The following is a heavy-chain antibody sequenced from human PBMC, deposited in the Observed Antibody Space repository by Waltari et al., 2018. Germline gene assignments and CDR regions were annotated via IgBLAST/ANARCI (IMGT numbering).Heavy chain of an antibody. V-gene: IGHV4-38-2*01. D-gene: IGHD6-13*01. CDR3: ARVSIAAAGTTFDY. CDR1: GYSISSGYY. CDR2: IYHSGST. J-gene: IGHJ4*02. Sequence: QVQLQESGPGLVKPSETLSLTCAVSGYSISSGYYWGWIRQPPGKGLEWIGSIYHSGSTYYNPSLKSRVTISVDTSKNQFSLKLSSVTAADTAVYYCARVSIAAAGTTFDYWGQGTLVTVSS.